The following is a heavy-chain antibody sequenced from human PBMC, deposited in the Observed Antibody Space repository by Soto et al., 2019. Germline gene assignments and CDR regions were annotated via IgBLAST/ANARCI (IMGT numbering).Heavy chain of an antibody. J-gene: IGHJ3*02. D-gene: IGHD3-16*02. CDR2: IYYSGST. V-gene: IGHV4-31*03. CDR1: GGSISSGGYY. CDR3: ASLKLYYDYVWGSYPQGGGAFDI. Sequence: QVQLQESGPGLVKPSQTLSLTCTVSGGSISSGGYYWSWIRQHPGKGLEWIGYIYYSGSTYYNPYLKGRVTISVDTSKNQFSLKLSSVTAADTAVYYCASLKLYYDYVWGSYPQGGGAFDIWGQGTMVTVSS.